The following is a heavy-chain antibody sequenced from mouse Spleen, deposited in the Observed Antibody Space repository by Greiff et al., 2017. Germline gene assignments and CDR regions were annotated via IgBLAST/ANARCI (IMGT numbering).Heavy chain of an antibody. CDR1: GYSFTDYN. Sequence: EVKLVESGPELVKPGASVKISCKASGYSFTDYNMNWVKQSNGKSLEWIGVINPNYGTTSYNQKFKGKATLTVDQSSSTAYMQLNSLTSEDSAVYYCARSEITTVVDYFDYWGQGTTLTVSS. CDR3: ARSEITTVVDYFDY. CDR2: INPNYGTT. D-gene: IGHD1-1*01. V-gene: IGHV1-39*01. J-gene: IGHJ2*01.